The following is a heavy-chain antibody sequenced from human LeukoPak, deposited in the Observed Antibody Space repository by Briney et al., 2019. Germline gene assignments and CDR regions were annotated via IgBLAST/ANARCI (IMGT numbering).Heavy chain of an antibody. V-gene: IGHV4-30-4*01. Sequence: SQTLSLTCTVSGGSISSGGYYWSWIRQPPGKGLEWIGYIYYSGSTYYNPSLKSRVTISVDTSKNQFSLKLSSVTAADTAVYYCARDSDSSGFYFDYWGQGTLATVS. CDR3: ARDSDSSGFYFDY. J-gene: IGHJ4*02. CDR1: GGSISSGGYY. CDR2: IYYSGST. D-gene: IGHD3-22*01.